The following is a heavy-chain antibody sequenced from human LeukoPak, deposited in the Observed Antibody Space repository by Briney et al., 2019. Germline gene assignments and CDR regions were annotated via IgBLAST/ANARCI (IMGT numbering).Heavy chain of an antibody. CDR1: GGSISSSSYS. J-gene: IGHJ4*02. CDR3: ARGSIAEAAAFDY. V-gene: IGHV4-39*07. CDR2: MYHSGTT. D-gene: IGHD6-13*01. Sequence: SETQSLTCSVSGGSISSSSYSWTWIRQPPGKGLEWVGTMYHSGTTYYNPSLTSRGTISVDTSKNQFSLRLKFVTAADTAVYYCARGSIAEAAAFDYWGQGTLVTVSS.